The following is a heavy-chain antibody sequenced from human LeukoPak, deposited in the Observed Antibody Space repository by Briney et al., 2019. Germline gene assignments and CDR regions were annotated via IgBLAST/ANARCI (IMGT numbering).Heavy chain of an antibody. J-gene: IGHJ4*02. D-gene: IGHD6-19*01. CDR1: GYTFTSYV. CDR2: ISAYNGNT. CDR3: ARETRYSSGWYIDY. V-gene: IGHV1-18*01. Sequence: GASVKVSCKASGYTFTSYVISWVRQAPGQGLEWMGWISAYNGNTSYAPKLQGRVTMTTDTSTSTAYMELRSLRSDDTAVYYCARETRYSSGWYIDYWGQGTLVTVSS.